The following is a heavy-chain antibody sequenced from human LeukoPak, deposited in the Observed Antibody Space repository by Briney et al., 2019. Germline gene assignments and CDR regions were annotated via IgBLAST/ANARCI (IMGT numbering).Heavy chain of an antibody. CDR2: ISAYNGNT. CDR3: ARHPDIVIVPAAQYFDY. CDR1: GYTFTSYG. J-gene: IGHJ4*02. D-gene: IGHD2-2*01. Sequence: ASVKVSRKASGYTFTSYGISWVRQAPGQGLEWMGWISAYNGNTDYAQKFQGRVTMTTDTSTSTAYMELRSLRSGDTAVYYCARHPDIVIVPAAQYFDYWGQGTPVTVSS. V-gene: IGHV1-18*01.